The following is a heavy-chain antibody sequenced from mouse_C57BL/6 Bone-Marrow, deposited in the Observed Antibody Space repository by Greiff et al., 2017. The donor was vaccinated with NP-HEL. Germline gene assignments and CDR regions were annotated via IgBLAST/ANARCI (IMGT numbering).Heavy chain of an antibody. V-gene: IGHV1-7*01. J-gene: IGHJ4*01. D-gene: IGHD3-2*02. CDR3: AITAQATDYAMDY. CDR2: INPSSGYT. CDR1: GYTFTSYW. Sequence: VQLQESGAELAKPGASVKLSCKASGYTFTSYWMHWVKQRPGQGLEWIGYINPSSGYTKYNQKFKDKATLTADKSSSTAYMQLSSLTYEDSAVYYCAITAQATDYAMDYWGQGTSVTVSS.